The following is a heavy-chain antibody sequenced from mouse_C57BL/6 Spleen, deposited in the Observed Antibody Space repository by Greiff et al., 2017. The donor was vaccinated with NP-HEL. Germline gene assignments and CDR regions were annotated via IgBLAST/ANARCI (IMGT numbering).Heavy chain of an antibody. J-gene: IGHJ4*01. CDR2: IYPSDSET. CDR1: GYTFTSYW. Sequence: QVQLQQPGAELVRPGSSVKLSCKASGYTFTSYWMDWVKQRPGQGLEWIGNIYPSDSETHYNQKFKDKATLTVDKSSSTAYMQLSSLTSEDSAVYYCARAWDSYYAMDYWGQGTSVTVSS. V-gene: IGHV1-61*01. CDR3: ARAWDSYYAMDY. D-gene: IGHD4-1*01.